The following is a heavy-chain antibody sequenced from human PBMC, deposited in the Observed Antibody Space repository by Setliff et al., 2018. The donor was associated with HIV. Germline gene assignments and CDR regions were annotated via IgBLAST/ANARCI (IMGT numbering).Heavy chain of an antibody. J-gene: IGHJ2*01. Sequence: SETLSLTCTVSGGSISSYYWSWIRQPPGKGLEWIGNIHSSGSTNYNPSLKSRVTMSVDTSKNQFSLKLSSVTAADTAVYYCARPSAGGGYNYWYFDLWGRGTLVTVSS. CDR1: GGSISSYY. CDR2: IHSSGST. D-gene: IGHD5-12*01. CDR3: ARPSAGGGYNYWYFDL. V-gene: IGHV4-4*09.